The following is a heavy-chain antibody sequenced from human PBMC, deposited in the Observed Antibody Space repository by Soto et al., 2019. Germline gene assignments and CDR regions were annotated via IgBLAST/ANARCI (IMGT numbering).Heavy chain of an antibody. D-gene: IGHD6-19*01. CDR3: AKGGRQWLVTSDFNY. J-gene: IGHJ4*02. CDR2: VSHDGRNT. CDR1: TFTFSDYA. Sequence: VQLVESGGGVVQPGRSLRLSCAADTFTFSDYAIHWVRQAPGKGLEWVAVVSHDGRNTHYADSVKGRFTISRDSSKNKVSLELNILRAEDTTVYYCAKGGRQWLVTSDFNYWGQGALVTVSS. V-gene: IGHV3-30*18.